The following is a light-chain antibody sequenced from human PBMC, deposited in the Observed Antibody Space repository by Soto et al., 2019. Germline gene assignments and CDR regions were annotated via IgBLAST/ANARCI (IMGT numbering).Light chain of an antibody. J-gene: IGKJ1*01. V-gene: IGKV3-20*01. CDR2: GAS. Sequence: IVLTQSPDTLSLSPGERATLSCRASQRVSSSYLAWYQQKPGQPPRLLIYGASSRATGIPDRFSGSGSGTDFTLTISRLEPEDFGVYYCQQYGSSPRTFDQGTTVDIK. CDR1: QRVSSSY. CDR3: QQYGSSPRT.